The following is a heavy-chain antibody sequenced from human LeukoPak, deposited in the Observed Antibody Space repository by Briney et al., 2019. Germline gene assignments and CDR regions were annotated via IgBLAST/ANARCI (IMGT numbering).Heavy chain of an antibody. V-gene: IGHV4-34*01. CDR3: ARGVRYGDYVFDY. CDR1: GGSISSYY. D-gene: IGHD4-17*01. CDR2: INHSGST. J-gene: IGHJ4*02. Sequence: SETLSLTCTVSGGSISSYYWSWIRQPPGKGLEWIGEINHSGSTNYNPSLKSRVTISVDTSKNQFSLKLSSVTAADTAVYYCARGVRYGDYVFDYWGQGTLVTVSS.